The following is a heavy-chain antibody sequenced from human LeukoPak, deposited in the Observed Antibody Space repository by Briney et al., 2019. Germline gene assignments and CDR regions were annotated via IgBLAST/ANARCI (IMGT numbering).Heavy chain of an antibody. Sequence: SETLSLTCTVSGGSIGSGDYSWSWIRQPPGKGLEWIGYIYYSGSTYYNPSLKSRVTISVDTSKNQFSLKLSSVTAADTAVYYCASSKNRRYYYDSSGYLSWGQGTLVTVSS. CDR1: GGSIGSGDYS. J-gene: IGHJ4*02. CDR2: IYYSGST. V-gene: IGHV4-30-4*01. D-gene: IGHD3-22*01. CDR3: ASSKNRRYYYDSSGYLS.